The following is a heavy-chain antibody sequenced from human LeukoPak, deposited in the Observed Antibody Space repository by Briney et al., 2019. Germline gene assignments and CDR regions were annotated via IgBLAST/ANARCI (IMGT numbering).Heavy chain of an antibody. V-gene: IGHV1-69*05. CDR3: VYGDYLYYFDY. CDR2: IITIFGTA. Sequence: ASVKVSCKASGGTFSSYAISWVRQAPGQGLEWMGGIITIFGTANYAQKFQGRVTITTDESTSTAYMELSSLRSEDTAVYYCVYGDYLYYFDYWGQGTLVTVSS. J-gene: IGHJ4*02. D-gene: IGHD4-17*01. CDR1: GGTFSSYA.